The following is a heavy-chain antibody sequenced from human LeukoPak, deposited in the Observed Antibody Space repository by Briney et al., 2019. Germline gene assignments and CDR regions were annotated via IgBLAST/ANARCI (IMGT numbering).Heavy chain of an antibody. CDR1: GYSFTSYW. CDR2: IYPGDSDT. D-gene: IGHD2-2*01. CDR3: ARRDYCSSTSCYFRDAFDI. Sequence: GESLKISCKGSGYSFTSYWIGWVRQMPGKGLEWMGIIYPGDSDTRYSPSFQGQVTISADKSISTAYLQWSSLKASDTAVYYCARRDYCSSTSCYFRDAFDIWGQGTMVTVSS. V-gene: IGHV5-51*01. J-gene: IGHJ3*02.